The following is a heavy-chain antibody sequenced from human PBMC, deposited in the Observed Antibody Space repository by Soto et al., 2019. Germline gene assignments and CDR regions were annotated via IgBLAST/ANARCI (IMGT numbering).Heavy chain of an antibody. CDR2: IIPIYGTA. V-gene: IGHV1-69*13. CDR1: GGTFSRFT. CDR3: AKDRRADWESYYYYAMDV. Sequence: SVKVSCKASGGTFSRFTISWVLQAPGQGRERMGGIIPIYGTANYAQKFQGRVTITADASTRTAYMELSSLRSEDTAVYYCAKDRRADWESYYYYAMDVWGQGTTVTVSS. J-gene: IGHJ6*02. D-gene: IGHD1-26*01.